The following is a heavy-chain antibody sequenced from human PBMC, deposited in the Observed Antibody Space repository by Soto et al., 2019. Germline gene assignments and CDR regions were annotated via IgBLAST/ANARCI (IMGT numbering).Heavy chain of an antibody. J-gene: IGHJ6*02. V-gene: IGHV3-33*06. CDR2: IWYDGSNT. Sequence: GGSLRLSCAASGFTFSSYGMHWVRQAPGKGLEWVAAIWYDGSNTYYADSVKGRFTISRDNSKNTLYLQMNSLRAEDTALFYCAKAQWELRYYYYGMDVWGQGTTVTVS. CDR1: GFTFSSYG. D-gene: IGHD1-26*01. CDR3: AKAQWELRYYYYGMDV.